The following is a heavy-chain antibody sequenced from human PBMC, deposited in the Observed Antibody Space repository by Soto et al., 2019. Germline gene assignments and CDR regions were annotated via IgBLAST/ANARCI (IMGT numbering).Heavy chain of an antibody. Sequence: SETLSLTCTVSGASISGFYWSWIRKSAGKGLEWIGCIYATGTTDYNPSLKSRVMMSVDTSKKQFSLKLRSVTAADTAVYYCVRDGTKTLRDWFDPWGQGISVTVSS. J-gene: IGHJ5*02. V-gene: IGHV4-4*07. CDR2: IYATGTT. CDR3: VRDGTKTLRDWFDP. CDR1: GASISGFY. D-gene: IGHD1-1*01.